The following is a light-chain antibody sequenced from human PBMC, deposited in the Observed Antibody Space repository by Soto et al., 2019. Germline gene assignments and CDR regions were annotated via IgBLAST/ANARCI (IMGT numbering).Light chain of an antibody. CDR3: RLYDREPLT. CDR2: DST. CDR1: QSINTW. Sequence: TACLASQSINTWLAWYQQKPGKVPNLLIYDSTNLESGVPSRFSGSGSGSECTLAIPSQQPYESTTLYRRLYDREPLTFGRGTKVDIK. V-gene: IGKV1-5*01. J-gene: IGKJ4*01.